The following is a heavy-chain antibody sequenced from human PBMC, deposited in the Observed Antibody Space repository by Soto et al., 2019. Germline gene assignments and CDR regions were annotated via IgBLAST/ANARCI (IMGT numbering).Heavy chain of an antibody. CDR1: GISLTTGGVG. V-gene: IGHV2-5*02. J-gene: IGHJ4*02. Sequence: QISLKESGPTLVKPTQTLTLTCTFSGISLTTGGVGVGWLRQPPGKALEWLALIYWDGDTRYRPSLQRRLTVTVDTSYNQVVLSVSSMGPEDTATFFCAHLNVEVMGGSTYSVDYWGQGALVIVSP. CDR2: IYWDGDT. D-gene: IGHD2-21*01. CDR3: AHLNVEVMGGSTYSVDY.